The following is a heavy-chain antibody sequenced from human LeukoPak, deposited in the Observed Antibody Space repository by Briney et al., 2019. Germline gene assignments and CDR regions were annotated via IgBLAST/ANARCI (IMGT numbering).Heavy chain of an antibody. CDR1: GGSISSGGYY. CDR2: IYYSGST. J-gene: IGHJ6*03. D-gene: IGHD6-6*01. V-gene: IGHV4-31*03. CDR3: ARDSLYSSSSYYYYYMDV. Sequence: PSETLSLTCTVSGGSISSGGYYWSWIRQHPGKGLEWIGYIYYSGSTYYNPSLKSRVTISVDTSKNQFSLKLSSVTAADTAVYYCARDSLYSSSSYYYYYMDVWGKGTTVTVSS.